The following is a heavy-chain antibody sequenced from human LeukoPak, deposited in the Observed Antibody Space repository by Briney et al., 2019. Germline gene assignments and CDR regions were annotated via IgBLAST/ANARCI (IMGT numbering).Heavy chain of an antibody. CDR3: GRDRYDILTGYPKVYGMDV. Sequence: ARSLRLSCPASGFTFSSHAMHWVRQAPGKVLEWVAAISYYGSNKNYADSVKGRFTIYRDNSKNKMYVQMKSLRAEDTAVYYCGRDRYDILTGYPKVYGMDVWGQGTTVNVS. CDR2: ISYYGSNK. V-gene: IGHV3-30-3*01. CDR1: GFTFSSHA. D-gene: IGHD3-9*01. J-gene: IGHJ6*02.